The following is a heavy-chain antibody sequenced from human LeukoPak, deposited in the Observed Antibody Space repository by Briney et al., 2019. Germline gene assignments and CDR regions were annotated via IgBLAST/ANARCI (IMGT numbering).Heavy chain of an antibody. D-gene: IGHD5-18*01. CDR2: ISSSGSTI. Sequence: PGGSLRLSCAASGFTFSSYEMNWVRQAPGKGLEWVSYISSSGSTIYYADSAKGRFTISRDNAKNSLYLQMNSLRAEDTAVYYCARAKVGYSYGYAFDYWGQGTLVTVSS. CDR1: GFTFSSYE. V-gene: IGHV3-48*03. J-gene: IGHJ4*02. CDR3: ARAKVGYSYGYAFDY.